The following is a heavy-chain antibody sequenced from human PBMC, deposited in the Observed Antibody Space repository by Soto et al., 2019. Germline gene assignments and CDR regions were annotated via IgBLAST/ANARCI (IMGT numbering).Heavy chain of an antibody. CDR2: INHSGST. V-gene: IGHV4-34*01. D-gene: IGHD3-10*01. J-gene: IGHJ4*02. Sequence: QVQLQQWGAGLLKPSETLSLTCAVYGGSFSDYYWSWIRQPPGKGLEWIGEINHSGSTNYNPSLKSRVTISVDTSKNQFSLKLSSVTAADTAVYYCARGHRLLWFGEFPLDYWGQGTLVTVSS. CDR3: ARGHRLLWFGEFPLDY. CDR1: GGSFSDYY.